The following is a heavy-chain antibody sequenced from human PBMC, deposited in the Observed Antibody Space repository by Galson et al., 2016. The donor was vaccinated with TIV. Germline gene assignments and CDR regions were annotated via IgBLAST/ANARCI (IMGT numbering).Heavy chain of an antibody. J-gene: IGHJ6*02. Sequence: VKVSCKVSGYNFTDYYLHWVQQAPGKGFEWMGHVDPEDGQTKYAPKFQGRVTMTADTSTDTAYMELTSLRSEDTAIYYCTTVRLRGSGGMDVWGQGTTVIVSS. D-gene: IGHD2-8*01. V-gene: IGHV1-69-2*01. CDR1: GYNFTDYY. CDR3: TTVRLRGSGGMDV. CDR2: VDPEDGQT.